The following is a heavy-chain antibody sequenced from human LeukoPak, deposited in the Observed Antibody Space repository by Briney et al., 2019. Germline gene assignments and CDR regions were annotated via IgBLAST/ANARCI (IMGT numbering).Heavy chain of an antibody. D-gene: IGHD4-23*01. CDR1: GYTLTDYY. CDR2: INPNTGGT. J-gene: IGHJ3*01. CDR3: ARDMSTRVTPISYAFDV. Sequence: ASVKVSCKPSGYTLTDYYMQWVRQAPGQGLEWMGWINPNTGGTDYAQKFQGRVTMTRDTSTSTAYMELSRLRSDDTAVYYCARDMSTRVTPISYAFDVWGQGTMVTVSS. V-gene: IGHV1-2*02.